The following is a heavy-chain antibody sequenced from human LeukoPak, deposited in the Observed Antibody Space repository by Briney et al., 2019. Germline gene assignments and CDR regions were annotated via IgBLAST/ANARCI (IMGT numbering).Heavy chain of an antibody. CDR2: IKSDGKT. V-gene: IGHV3-74*01. D-gene: IGHD3-3*01. CDR3: ARAPSEVGGYYPEYFRH. J-gene: IGHJ1*01. Sequence: GGSLRLSCAASGFTLMGYWMHWVRQAPGKGLVWVSRIKSDGKTNYADSVKGRFTISRDNAKNTVSLQMNSLRADDTGVYYCARAPSEVGGYYPEYFRHWGQGTLVTVSS. CDR1: GFTLMGYW.